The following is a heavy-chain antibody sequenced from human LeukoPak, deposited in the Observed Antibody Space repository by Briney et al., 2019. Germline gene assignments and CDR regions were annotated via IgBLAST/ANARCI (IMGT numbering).Heavy chain of an antibody. V-gene: IGHV1-2*02. J-gene: IGHJ4*02. Sequence: ASVKVSCKASGYTFTGYYMHWVRQAPGQGLEWVGWINPNSGGTNYAQKFQGRVTMTRDTSISTAYMELSRLRSDDTAVYYCARDYSGTYYGGQDYWGQGTLATVSS. D-gene: IGHD1-26*01. CDR3: ARDYSGTYYGGQDY. CDR1: GYTFTGYY. CDR2: INPNSGGT.